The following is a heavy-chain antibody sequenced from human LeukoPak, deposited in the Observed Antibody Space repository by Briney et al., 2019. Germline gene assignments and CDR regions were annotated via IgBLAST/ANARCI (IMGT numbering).Heavy chain of an antibody. D-gene: IGHD1-20*01. CDR2: IYYSGST. CDR3: ARLGITEMYYFDY. Sequence: SETLSLTCTVSGGSISSSSYYWGWIRQPPGKGLGWIGSIYYSGSTYYNPSLKSRVTISVDTSKNQFSLKLSSVTAADTAVYYCARLGITEMYYFDYWGQGTLVTVSS. J-gene: IGHJ4*02. V-gene: IGHV4-39*01. CDR1: GGSISSSSYY.